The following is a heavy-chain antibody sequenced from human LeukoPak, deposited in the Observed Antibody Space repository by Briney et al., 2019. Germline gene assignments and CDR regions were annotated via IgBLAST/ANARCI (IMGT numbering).Heavy chain of an antibody. Sequence: GGSLRLSCSASGFSFSSYAMNWVRRAPGKGLEYISTISTNGGRTYYGDSVRGRFTISRDNSKNTLYLQMSSLRPEDTAVYYCVTSFESSADYPFDSWGQGTLVTVSS. D-gene: IGHD3-22*01. J-gene: IGHJ4*02. V-gene: IGHV3-64D*06. CDR1: GFSFSSYA. CDR2: ISTNGGRT. CDR3: VTSFESSADYPFDS.